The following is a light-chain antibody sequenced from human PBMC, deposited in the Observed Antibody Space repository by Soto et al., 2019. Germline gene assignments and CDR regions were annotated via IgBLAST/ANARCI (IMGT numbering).Light chain of an antibody. CDR1: PSVSNS. V-gene: IGKV3-20*01. J-gene: IGKJ1*01. CDR2: GAS. Sequence: IVLTQSPGTLSLPPGEGSTLSYRASPSVSNSLAWYQHKPGQAPRLLIYGASSRATGIPDRFSGSGSGTDFTLTISRLEPEDFAVYYCQQYGSSPRTFGQGTKVDIK. CDR3: QQYGSSPRT.